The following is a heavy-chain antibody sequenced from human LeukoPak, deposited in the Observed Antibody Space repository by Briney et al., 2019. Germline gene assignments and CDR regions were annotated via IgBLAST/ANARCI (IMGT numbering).Heavy chain of an antibody. V-gene: IGHV3-7*05. J-gene: IGHJ4*02. D-gene: IGHD6-19*01. CDR1: GFTFSSYW. CDR2: IKQDGSEK. Sequence: GGSLRRSCAASGFTFSSYWMSWVRQAPGKGLEWVANIKQDGSEKYYVDSVKGRFTISRDNAKNSLYLQMNSLRAEDTAVYYCARDRVALAVAGTPFDYWGQGTLVTVSS. CDR3: ARDRVALAVAGTPFDY.